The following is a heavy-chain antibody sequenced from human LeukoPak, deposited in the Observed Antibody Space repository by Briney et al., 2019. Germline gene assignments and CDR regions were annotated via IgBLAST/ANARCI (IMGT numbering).Heavy chain of an antibody. D-gene: IGHD6-19*01. CDR2: ISGSGGST. J-gene: IGHJ4*02. CDR1: GFTFSSYA. Sequence: GGSLRLSCAASGFTFSSYAMSWVRQAPGKGLEWVSAISGSGGSTYYADSVKGRFTISRDNTKKTLYLQMNSLRAEDTAVYYCAKGSSSGWYDFDYWGQGTLVTVSS. CDR3: AKGSSSGWYDFDY. V-gene: IGHV3-23*01.